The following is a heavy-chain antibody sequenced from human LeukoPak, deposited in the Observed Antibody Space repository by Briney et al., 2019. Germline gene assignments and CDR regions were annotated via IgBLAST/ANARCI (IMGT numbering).Heavy chain of an antibody. J-gene: IGHJ5*02. CDR3: AKSRTGNLVDP. D-gene: IGHD1-14*01. Sequence: SGGSLRLSCAASGFTFDDYAMHWVRQAPGKGLEWVSGISWNSGSIGYADSVKGRFTISRDNSKNTLYLQMNSLRAEDTAVYYCAKSRTGNLVDPWGQGTLVTVSS. CDR1: GFTFDDYA. CDR2: ISWNSGSI. V-gene: IGHV3-9*01.